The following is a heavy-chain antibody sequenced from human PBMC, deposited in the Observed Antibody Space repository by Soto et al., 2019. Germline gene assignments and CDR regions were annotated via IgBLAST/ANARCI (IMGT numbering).Heavy chain of an antibody. CDR3: ARDSDDRRVPDYFDY. CDR1: GFTFSSYS. V-gene: IGHV3-48*02. J-gene: IGHJ4*02. CDR2: ISSSSSTI. Sequence: PGGSLRLSCAASGFTFSSYSMNWVRQAPGKGLEWVSYISSSSSTIYYADSVKGRFTISRDNAKNSLYLQMNSLRDEDTAVYYCARDSDDRRVPDYFDYWGQGTMVTVYS.